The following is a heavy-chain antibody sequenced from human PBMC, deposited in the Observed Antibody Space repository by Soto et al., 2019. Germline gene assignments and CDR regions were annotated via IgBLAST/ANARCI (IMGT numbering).Heavy chain of an antibody. CDR2: IYWDDDK. J-gene: IGHJ4*02. CDR3: AHRTIGSGRDY. Sequence: QLTLKESGPPLVKPTQTLTLTCTFSGFSLSTSRVGVGWIRQPPGKALEWLALIYWDDDKRYSPSLKSRLTISKDTSKNQVVLTMTNMDPVDTATYYSAHRTIGSGRDYWGQGTLVTVSS. D-gene: IGHD1-26*01. V-gene: IGHV2-5*02. CDR1: GFSLSTSRVG.